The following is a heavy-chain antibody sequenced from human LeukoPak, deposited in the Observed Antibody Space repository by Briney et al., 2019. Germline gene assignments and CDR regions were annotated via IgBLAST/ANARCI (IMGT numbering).Heavy chain of an antibody. J-gene: IGHJ4*02. V-gene: IGHV3-66*01. CDR2: IYSGGST. D-gene: IGHD5-18*01. CDR3: ARGPTGGYSYGYIDY. Sequence: GGSLRLSCAASGFTVSSNYMSWVRQAPGKGLEWVSVIYSGGSTYYADSVKGRFTISRDNSKNTLYLQMNSLRAEDTAVYYCARGPTGGYSYGYIDYWGQGTLVTVSS. CDR1: GFTVSSNY.